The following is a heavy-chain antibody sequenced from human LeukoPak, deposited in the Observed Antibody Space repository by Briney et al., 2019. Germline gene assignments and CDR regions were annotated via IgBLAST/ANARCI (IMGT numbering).Heavy chain of an antibody. D-gene: IGHD4-17*01. CDR2: INPSGTGT. CDR3: ARDGDDARDY. Sequence: ASVKVSCKASGYTFTRHYMHWVRQAPGQGLEWVGMINPSGTGTSYAQKFQGRVTMTRDTSTSTLYMELSSLRSEDTAVYYCARDGDDARDYWGQGTLVTVSS. V-gene: IGHV1-46*01. CDR1: GYTFTRHY. J-gene: IGHJ4*02.